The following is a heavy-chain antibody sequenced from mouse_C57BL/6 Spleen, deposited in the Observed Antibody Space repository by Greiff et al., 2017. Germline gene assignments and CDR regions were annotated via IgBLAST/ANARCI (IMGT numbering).Heavy chain of an antibody. V-gene: IGHV3-6*01. CDR1: GYSITSGYY. CDR3: ASGGPAFAY. J-gene: IGHJ3*01. CDR2: ISYDGSN. Sequence: VQLQQSGPGLVKPSQSLSLTCSVTGYSITSGYYWNWIRQFPGNKLEWMGYISYDGSNNYNPSLKNRISITRDTSKNQFFLKLNSVTTEDTATYYCASGGPAFAYWGQGTLVTVSA.